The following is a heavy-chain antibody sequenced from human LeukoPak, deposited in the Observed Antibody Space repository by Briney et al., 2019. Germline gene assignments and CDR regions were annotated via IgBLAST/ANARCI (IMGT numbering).Heavy chain of an antibody. V-gene: IGHV1-2*06. Sequence: ASVKVSCKASGYTFTDSYIHWVRQAPGQGLEWMGRSNPNSGDTNHAQKFQGRVTMTRDTSISTAFMELSRLRSDDTAVYYCARKEGDYWGQGTLVTVSS. CDR1: GYTFTDSY. CDR2: SNPNSGDT. J-gene: IGHJ4*02. CDR3: ARKEGDY.